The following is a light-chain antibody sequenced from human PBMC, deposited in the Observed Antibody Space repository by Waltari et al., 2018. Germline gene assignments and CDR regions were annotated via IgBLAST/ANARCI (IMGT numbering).Light chain of an antibody. Sequence: QSVLTQPPSVSGAPGQRVTISCTGTSSNIGAGYDVTWYQHLPGTAPKLLIYRNDNRPAGVPDRFSASKSGTSASLAITGLQADDEADYYCQSYDSRLSVSVVFGGGTKLTVL. CDR3: QSYDSRLSVSVV. CDR1: SSNIGAGYD. V-gene: IGLV1-40*01. CDR2: RND. J-gene: IGLJ2*01.